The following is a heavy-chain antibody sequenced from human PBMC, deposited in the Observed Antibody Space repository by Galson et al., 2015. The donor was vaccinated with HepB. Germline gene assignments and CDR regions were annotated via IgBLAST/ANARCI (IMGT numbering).Heavy chain of an antibody. J-gene: IGHJ4*02. D-gene: IGHD2-15*01. CDR2: IYPGDSDT. V-gene: IGHV5-51*01. CDR3: ARRYCSGGSRYPGFDY. CDR1: GYSFTSYW. Sequence: QSGAEVKKPGESLKISCKGSGYSFTSYWIGWVRQMPGKGLEWMGIIYPGDSDTRYSPSFQGQVTISADKSISTAYLQWSSLKASDTAMYYCARRYCSGGSRYPGFDYWGQGTLVTVSS.